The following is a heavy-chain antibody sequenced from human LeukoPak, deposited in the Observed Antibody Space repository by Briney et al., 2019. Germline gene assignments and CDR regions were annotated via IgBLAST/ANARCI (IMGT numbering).Heavy chain of an antibody. CDR2: IWYDGSNK. CDR1: GFTFSSYG. D-gene: IGHD6-13*01. J-gene: IGHJ4*02. Sequence: GGSLRLSCEASGFTFSSYGMHWVRQAPGKGLEWVAVIWYDGSNKYYADSVKGRFTISRDNSKNTLYLQMNSLRAEDTAVYYCAREKSPYSSSWYDPGEFDYWGQGTLVTVSS. V-gene: IGHV3-33*01. CDR3: AREKSPYSSSWYDPGEFDY.